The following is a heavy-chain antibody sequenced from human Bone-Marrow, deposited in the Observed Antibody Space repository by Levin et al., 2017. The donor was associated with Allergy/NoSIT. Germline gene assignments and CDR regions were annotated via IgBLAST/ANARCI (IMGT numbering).Heavy chain of an antibody. J-gene: IGHJ4*02. CDR3: ARDSRCAARPHFFDY. D-gene: IGHD6-6*01. CDR1: GFTFSDYY. CDR2: ISSSGSTI. V-gene: IGHV3-11*01. Sequence: GESLKISCAASGFTFSDYYMSWIRQAPGKGLEWVSYISSSGSTIYYADSVKGRFTISRDNAKNSLYLQMNSLRAEDTAVYYCARDSRCAARPHFFDYWGQGTLVTVSS.